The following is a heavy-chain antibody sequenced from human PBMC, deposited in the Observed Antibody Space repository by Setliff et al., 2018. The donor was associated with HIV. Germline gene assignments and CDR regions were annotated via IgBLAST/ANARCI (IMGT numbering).Heavy chain of an antibody. CDR2: IMPFFGPA. CDR1: GGTFRNYG. J-gene: IGHJ6*03. CDR3: AREGLWFGDRGYFMDV. V-gene: IGHV1-69*05. Sequence: ASVKVSCKASGGTFRNYGLSWVRQAPGQGLEWMGAIMPFFGPANYAQKFQGRVTMTTDTSTSTVYMELGSLISDDTAVYYCAREGLWFGDRGYFMDVWGKGTAVTVSS. D-gene: IGHD3-10*01.